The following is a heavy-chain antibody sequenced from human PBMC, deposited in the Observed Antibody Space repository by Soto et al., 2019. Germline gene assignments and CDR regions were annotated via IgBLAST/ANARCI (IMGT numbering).Heavy chain of an antibody. V-gene: IGHV1-69*13. CDR1: GGTFSSYA. Sequence: GASVKVSCKASGGTFSSYAISWVRQAPGQGLEWMGGIIPIFGTANYAQKFQGRVTITADESTSTAYTELSSLRSEDTAVYYCARALWEPSRLHLTNHYFDYWGQGTLVTVSS. CDR3: ARALWEPSRLHLTNHYFDY. CDR2: IIPIFGTA. D-gene: IGHD1-26*01. J-gene: IGHJ4*02.